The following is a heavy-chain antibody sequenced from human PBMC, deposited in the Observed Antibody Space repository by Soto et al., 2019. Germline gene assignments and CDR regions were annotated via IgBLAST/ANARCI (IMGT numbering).Heavy chain of an antibody. CDR1: GYSFTSYW. J-gene: IGHJ4*02. V-gene: IGHV5-10-1*01. CDR3: ARITVKSIAAAYYFDY. Sequence: GESLKISCKGSGYSFTSYWISWVRQMPGKGLEWMGRIDPSDSYTNYSPSFQGHATISADKSISTAYLQWSSLKASDTAMYYCARITVKSIAAAYYFDYWGQGTLVTVSS. D-gene: IGHD4-4*01. CDR2: IDPSDSYT.